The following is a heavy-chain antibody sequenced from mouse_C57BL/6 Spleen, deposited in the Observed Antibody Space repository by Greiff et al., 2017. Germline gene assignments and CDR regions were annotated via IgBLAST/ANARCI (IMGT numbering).Heavy chain of an antibody. CDR3: ARNYYYGSSGYFDY. Sequence: VQLVESGPGLVAPSQSLSITCTVSGFSLTSYAISWVRQPPGKGLEWLGVIWTGGGTNNNSALKSRLSISKDNSKSQVFLKMNSLQTDDTARYYCARNYYYGSSGYFDYWGQGTTLTVSS. V-gene: IGHV2-9-1*01. J-gene: IGHJ2*01. CDR2: IWTGGGT. D-gene: IGHD1-1*01. CDR1: GFSLTSYA.